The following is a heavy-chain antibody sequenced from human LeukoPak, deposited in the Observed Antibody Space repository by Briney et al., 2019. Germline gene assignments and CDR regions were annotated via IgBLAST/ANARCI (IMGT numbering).Heavy chain of an antibody. J-gene: IGHJ4*02. Sequence: ASVKVSCKASGYTFTSYYMHWVRQAPGQGLEWMGIINPSGGSTSYAQKLQGRVTMTRDMSTSTVYMELSSLRSEDTAVYYCARDRYDYYFDYWGQGTLVTVSS. CDR1: GYTFTSYY. V-gene: IGHV1-46*01. CDR3: ARDRYDYYFDY. D-gene: IGHD5-12*01. CDR2: INPSGGST.